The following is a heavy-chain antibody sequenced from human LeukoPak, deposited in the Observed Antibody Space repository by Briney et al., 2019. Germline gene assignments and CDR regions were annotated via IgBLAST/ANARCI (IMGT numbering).Heavy chain of an antibody. CDR3: ARRVAAGPRALGY. D-gene: IGHD6-13*01. Sequence: KLWETLSLTCSDSGGSFSGSFWSWIRQPPGKWLEWIGKINHSGNTNYNPSLKSRVTISVDTSTTQFSLNLNSVTAADTAVYYCARRVAAGPRALGYWGQGTLVTVSS. V-gene: IGHV4-34*01. CDR1: GGSFSGSF. J-gene: IGHJ4*02. CDR2: INHSGNT.